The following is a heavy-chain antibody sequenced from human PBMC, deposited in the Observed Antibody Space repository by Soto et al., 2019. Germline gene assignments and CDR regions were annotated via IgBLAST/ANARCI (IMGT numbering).Heavy chain of an antibody. CDR3: TTGQLPPQLWFGEFDY. V-gene: IGHV1-18*01. D-gene: IGHD3-10*01. CDR1: GYTFTSYG. CDR2: ISAYNGNT. Sequence: QVQLVQSGAEVKKPGASVKVSCKASGYTFTSYGISWVRQAPGQGLEWMGWISAYNGNTNHAQKLQGRVTMTTDTTTRTGFMELRTLRYDDTAVYYCTTGQLPPQLWFGEFDYWGQGTLVTVSS. J-gene: IGHJ4*02.